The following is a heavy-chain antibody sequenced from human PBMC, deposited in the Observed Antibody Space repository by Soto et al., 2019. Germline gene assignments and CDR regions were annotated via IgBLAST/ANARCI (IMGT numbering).Heavy chain of an antibody. CDR3: ARGDDYYYYMDV. CDR1: GYTFTSYG. J-gene: IGHJ6*03. V-gene: IGHV1-18*01. CDR2: ISANNGNT. Sequence: ASVKVSCKASGYTFTSYGISWVRQAPGQGLEWMGWISANNGNTNYAQKLQGRVTMTRNTSISTAYMELSSLRSEDTAAYYCARGDDYYYYMDVWGKGTTVTVSS.